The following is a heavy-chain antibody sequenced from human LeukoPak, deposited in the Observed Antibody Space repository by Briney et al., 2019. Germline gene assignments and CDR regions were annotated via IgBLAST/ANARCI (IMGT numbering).Heavy chain of an antibody. V-gene: IGHV4-34*01. Sequence: PSETLSLTCAVYGGSFSGYYWSWIRQPPGKGLEWIGEINHSGSTNYNPSLKSRVTISVDTSKNQFSLKLSSVTAADTAVYYCARDDGEGPWGQGTLVTVSS. CDR1: GGSFSGYY. J-gene: IGHJ5*02. CDR3: ARDDGEGP. CDR2: INHSGST. D-gene: IGHD4-17*01.